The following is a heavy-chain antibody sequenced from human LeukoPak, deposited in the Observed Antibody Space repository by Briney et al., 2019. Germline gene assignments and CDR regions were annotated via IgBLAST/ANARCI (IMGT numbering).Heavy chain of an antibody. J-gene: IGHJ4*02. CDR1: GFTFSSYA. D-gene: IGHD2-15*01. V-gene: IGHV3-53*01. CDR2: IYSGGST. Sequence: AGTLSLTSAASGFTFSSYAMSWVRPAPGKGLEWVSVIYSGGSTYDADSVKGRFTISRDNSKNTLYLQMTSLRAEDTAVNYCSSIYCSGGSCYYFDYWGQGTLVTVSS. CDR3: SSIYCSGGSCYYFDY.